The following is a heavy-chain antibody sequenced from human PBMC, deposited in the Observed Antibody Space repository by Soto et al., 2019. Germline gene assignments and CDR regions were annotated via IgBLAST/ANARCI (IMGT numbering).Heavy chain of an antibody. D-gene: IGHD3-10*01. V-gene: IGHV3-21*01. CDR2: ISSRSNFI. Sequence: RLSCEASGFIFGNYSMNWVRQAPGKGLEWVSSISSRSNFIYYADSLRGRVTISRDNTQNSLHLQMNSLRVEDTAIYYCARVQKLYGNSVYYYGMDVWGQGTTVTVSS. CDR3: ARVQKLYGNSVYYYGMDV. J-gene: IGHJ6*02. CDR1: GFIFGNYS.